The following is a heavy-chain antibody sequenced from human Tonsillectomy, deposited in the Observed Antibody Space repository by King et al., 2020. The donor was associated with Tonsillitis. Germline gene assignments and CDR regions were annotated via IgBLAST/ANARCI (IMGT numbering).Heavy chain of an antibody. Sequence: VQLVESGAEVKKPGASVKVSCKGSDYTFSSFGITWVRQAPGQGLKWMGWISIYNGNTTYVQKFQGRVTMTTDTPTSTAYMELRSLRSDDTAVYYCAEVLGYCSSSSCYYWFDTWGQGTLVTVSS. J-gene: IGHJ5*02. CDR2: ISIYNGNT. D-gene: IGHD2-2*01. V-gene: IGHV1-18*01. CDR3: AEVLGYCSSSSCYYWFDT. CDR1: DYTFSSFG.